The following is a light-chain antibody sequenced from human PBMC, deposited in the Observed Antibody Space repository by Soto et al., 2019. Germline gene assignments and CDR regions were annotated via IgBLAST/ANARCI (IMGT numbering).Light chain of an antibody. J-gene: IGKJ4*01. Sequence: DIQMTQSPSSVSASVGDRVTITCRASQGISSWLAWYQQKPGKAPNLLIHVASTLQSGVPSRFSGGGSGTDFTLTISSLQPEDSATYFCQQANSFPFTFSGGTKVDIK. CDR1: QGISSW. CDR3: QQANSFPFT. CDR2: VAS. V-gene: IGKV1D-12*01.